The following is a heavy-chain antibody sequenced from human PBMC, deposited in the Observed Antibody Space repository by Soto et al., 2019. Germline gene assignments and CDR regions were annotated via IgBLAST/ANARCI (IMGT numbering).Heavy chain of an antibody. D-gene: IGHD3-10*01. Sequence: QVQLVQSGAEVKKPGSSVKVSCKASGGTFSSYTISWVRQAPGQGLEWMGRIIPNLGIANYAQKFQGRVTITADKSTSTAYMELSSLRSEDTAVYYCASRYYGSGSYDYDYWGQGTLVTVSS. J-gene: IGHJ4*02. CDR2: IIPNLGIA. CDR3: ASRYYGSGSYDYDY. V-gene: IGHV1-69*02. CDR1: GGTFSSYT.